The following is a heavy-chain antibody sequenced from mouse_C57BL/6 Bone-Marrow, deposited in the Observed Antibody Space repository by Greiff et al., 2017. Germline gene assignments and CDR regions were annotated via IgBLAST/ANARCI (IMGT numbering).Heavy chain of an antibody. Sequence: EVKLMESGGGLVKPGGSLKLSCAASGFTFSDYGMHWVRQAPEKGLEWVAYISSGSSTIYYADTVKGRFTISRDNAKNTLFLQMTSLRSEDTAVYYCARRRYGNYDYAMDYWGQGTSVTVSS. CDR2: ISSGSSTI. D-gene: IGHD2-1*01. V-gene: IGHV5-17*01. CDR3: ARRRYGNYDYAMDY. CDR1: GFTFSDYG. J-gene: IGHJ4*01.